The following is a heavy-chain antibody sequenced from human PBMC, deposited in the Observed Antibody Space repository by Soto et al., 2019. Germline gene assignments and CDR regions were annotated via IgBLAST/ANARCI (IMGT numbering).Heavy chain of an antibody. D-gene: IGHD1-1*01. CDR3: AKIAIDGGTTDY. CDR2: ISYDGSNK. J-gene: IGHJ4*02. Sequence: GGSLRLSCAASGFAFSSYGMHWVRQAPGKGLEWVAVISYDGSNKYYADSVEGRFTISRDNSKNTLYLQMNSLRAEDAAVYYCAKIAIDGGTTDYWGQGTLVTVSA. CDR1: GFAFSSYG. V-gene: IGHV3-30*18.